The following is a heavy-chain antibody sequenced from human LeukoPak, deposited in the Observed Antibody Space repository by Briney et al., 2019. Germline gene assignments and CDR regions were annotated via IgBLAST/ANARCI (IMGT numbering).Heavy chain of an antibody. CDR2: INWNGGST. Sequence: GGSLRLSCAASGFTFDDYGMSWVRQAPGKGLEWVSGINWNGGSTGYADSVKGRFTISRDNAKNSLYLQMNSLRAEDMALYYCAKDSCSGGSCYLDYWGQGTLVTVSS. D-gene: IGHD2-15*01. J-gene: IGHJ4*02. CDR1: GFTFDDYG. V-gene: IGHV3-20*04. CDR3: AKDSCSGGSCYLDY.